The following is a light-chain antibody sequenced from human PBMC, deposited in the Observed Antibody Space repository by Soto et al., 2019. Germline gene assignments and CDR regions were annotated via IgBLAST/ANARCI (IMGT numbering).Light chain of an antibody. CDR2: EVF. J-gene: IGLJ1*01. CDR3: SSYTTTNTLYV. CDR1: NSDVGGYNY. V-gene: IGLV2-14*01. Sequence: SVLTQPASVSGSPGQSITIPCTGTNSDVGGYNYVSWYQRHPGKAPKLMIYEVFNRPSGVSSRFSGSESGSTASLTISGLQAEDEADYYCSSYTTTNTLYVFGTGTKVTVL.